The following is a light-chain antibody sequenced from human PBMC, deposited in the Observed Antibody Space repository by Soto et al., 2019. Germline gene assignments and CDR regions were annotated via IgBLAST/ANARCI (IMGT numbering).Light chain of an antibody. Sequence: DIQMTQSPSTLSASVGDRVTITCRASQSISIGLAWYQQKPGKAPNLLIYKASRLESGVPSRFSGSGSGTEFTLTISSLQPDDFAPYFWQQYQSFPYTFGRGTKVEVK. V-gene: IGKV1-5*03. J-gene: IGKJ2*01. CDR2: KAS. CDR3: QQYQSFPYT. CDR1: QSISIG.